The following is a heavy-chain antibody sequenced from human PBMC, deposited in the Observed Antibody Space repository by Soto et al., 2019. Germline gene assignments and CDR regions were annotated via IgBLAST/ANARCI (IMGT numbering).Heavy chain of an antibody. D-gene: IGHD5-12*01. CDR3: AREAHSGYDGDARNRWFDP. CDR2: LSSGGDT. J-gene: IGHJ5*02. V-gene: IGHV3-53*01. Sequence: EVQLVESGGGLIQPGGSLRLSCAASGFTVSSNYMSWVRQAPGKGLEWVSVLSSGGDTYYADSVKGRFTISRDNSKNTLFLQMNSRGVEDTAVYYCAREAHSGYDGDARNRWFDPWGQGTLVTVSS. CDR1: GFTVSSNY.